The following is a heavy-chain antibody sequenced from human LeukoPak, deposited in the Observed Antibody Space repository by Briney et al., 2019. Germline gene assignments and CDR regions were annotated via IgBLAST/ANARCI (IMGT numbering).Heavy chain of an antibody. Sequence: GESLKISCKGSGYPFSSSAMSWVRQAPGKGLEWVSAISNNGGYTYYADSVQGRFTISRDNSKSTLCLQMNSLRAEDTAVYYCAKQLGYCSDGSCYFPYWGQGTLVTVSS. CDR1: GYPFSSSA. V-gene: IGHV3-23*01. CDR2: ISNNGGYT. CDR3: AKQLGYCSDGSCYFPY. D-gene: IGHD2-15*01. J-gene: IGHJ4*02.